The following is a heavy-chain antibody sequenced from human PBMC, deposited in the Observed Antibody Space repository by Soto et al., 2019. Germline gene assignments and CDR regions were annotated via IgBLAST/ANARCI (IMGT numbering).Heavy chain of an antibody. V-gene: IGHV3-11*01. CDR3: AREWGLSNGVDYGMDV. CDR2: ISSSGSTI. CDR1: GFTFSDYC. Sequence: GGSLRLSCAASGFTFSDYCMSWIRQAPGKGLEWVSYISSSGSTIYYADSVKGRFTISRDNAKNSLYLQMNSLRAEDTAVYYCAREWGLSNGVDYGMDVWGQGTTVTVSS. D-gene: IGHD2-8*01. J-gene: IGHJ6*02.